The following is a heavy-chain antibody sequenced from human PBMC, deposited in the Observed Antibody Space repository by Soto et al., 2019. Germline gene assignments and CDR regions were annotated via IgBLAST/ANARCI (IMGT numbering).Heavy chain of an antibody. V-gene: IGHV1-46*01. CDR3: ARVTDEYVWGSFDY. J-gene: IGHJ4*02. CDR2: VNPSGGAP. D-gene: IGHD3-16*01. CDR1: GYTFINYY. Sequence: QVQLVQSGAEVKKPGASVKIACKASGYTFINYYMHWVRQAPGQGLEWMGIVNPSGGAPSYAQKFQGRVSMTGDTSTSTVYMDLSSLRSDDTAVYYCARVTDEYVWGSFDYWGQGTPVTVST.